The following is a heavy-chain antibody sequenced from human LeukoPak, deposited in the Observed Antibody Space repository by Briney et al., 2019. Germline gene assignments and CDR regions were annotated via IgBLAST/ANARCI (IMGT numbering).Heavy chain of an antibody. J-gene: IGHJ5*02. CDR1: GYTFTSYG. Sequence: ASVKVSCKASGYTFTSYGISWVRQAPGQGLEWMGWISAYNGNTNYAQKLQGRVTMTTDTSTSTAYMELRSLRSDDTAVYYCAREVRQYSSGSGVGFDPWGQGTLVTVSS. CDR3: AREVRQYSSGSGVGFDP. D-gene: IGHD6-19*01. CDR2: ISAYNGNT. V-gene: IGHV1-18*01.